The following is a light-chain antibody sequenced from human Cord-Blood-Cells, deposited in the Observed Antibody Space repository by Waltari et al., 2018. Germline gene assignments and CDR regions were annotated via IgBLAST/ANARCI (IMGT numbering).Light chain of an antibody. J-gene: IGLJ1*01. V-gene: IGLV1-44*01. Sequence: QSVLTQPPSASGTPGQRVTISCSGSSSNIGSNPVNWYQQLPGTAPKPLIYSNKQRPSGAPGRFSCGKSGTSTALAISGSQSEDEADYYCAACDVSLNDYVFGTGTKFTVL. CDR1: SSNIGSNP. CDR2: SNK. CDR3: AACDVSLNDYV.